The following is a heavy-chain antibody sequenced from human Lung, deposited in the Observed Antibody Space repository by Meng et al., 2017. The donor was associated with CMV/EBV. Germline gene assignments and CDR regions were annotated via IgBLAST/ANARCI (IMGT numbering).Heavy chain of an antibody. CDR3: ARDRLGVTTGMDV. V-gene: IGHV1-46*01. D-gene: IGHD4-11*01. CDR2: INPSGGST. J-gene: IGHJ6*02. CDR1: RFTFPSYY. Sequence: SVXVSXLASRFTFPSYYMHWVRQAPGQGLEWMGIINPSGGSTSYAQKFQGRVTMTRDTSTSTVYMELSSLRSEDTAVYYCARDRLGVTTGMDVWGQGATVTVSS.